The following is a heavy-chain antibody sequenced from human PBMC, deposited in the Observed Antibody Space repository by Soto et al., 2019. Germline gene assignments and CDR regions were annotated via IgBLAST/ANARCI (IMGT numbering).Heavy chain of an antibody. CDR1: GFTFSSYW. V-gene: IGHV3-7*01. CDR3: ARDVGTSTYYDFWSGYSPLGMDV. CDR2: IKQDGSEK. Sequence: PGGSLRLSCAASGFTFSSYWMSWVRQAPGKGLEWVANIKQDGSEKYYVDSVKGRFTISRDNAKNSLYLQMNSLRAEDTAVYYCARDVGTSTYYDFWSGYSPLGMDVWGQGTTVTVSS. D-gene: IGHD3-3*01. J-gene: IGHJ6*02.